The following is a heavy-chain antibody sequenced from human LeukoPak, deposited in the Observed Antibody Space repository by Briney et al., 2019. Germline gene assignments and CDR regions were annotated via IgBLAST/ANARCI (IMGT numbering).Heavy chain of an antibody. CDR2: IWYDGSNK. D-gene: IGHD2-8*01. CDR3: ARVYCTNGVCSDY. Sequence: GGSLRLSCAASGFTFSSYGMHWVRQAPGKGLEWVAVIWYDGSNKYYADSVKGRFTISRDNSKNTLYLQMNSLRAEDTAVYYCARVYCTNGVCSDYWGQGTLVTVSS. J-gene: IGHJ4*02. V-gene: IGHV3-33*01. CDR1: GFTFSSYG.